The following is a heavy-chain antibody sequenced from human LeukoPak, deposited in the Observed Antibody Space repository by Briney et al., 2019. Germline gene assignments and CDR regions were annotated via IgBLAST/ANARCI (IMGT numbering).Heavy chain of an antibody. Sequence: GGSLRLSCAASGFTFSDYYMSWIRQAPGKGLEWVSYISSSGSTIYYADSVKGRFTISRDNAKNSLYLQMNSLRAEDTAVYYCARRAGVYIAAAGTFDYWGQGTLVIVSS. J-gene: IGHJ4*02. CDR3: ARRAGVYIAAAGTFDY. CDR1: GFTFSDYY. V-gene: IGHV3-11*01. CDR2: ISSSGSTI. D-gene: IGHD6-13*01.